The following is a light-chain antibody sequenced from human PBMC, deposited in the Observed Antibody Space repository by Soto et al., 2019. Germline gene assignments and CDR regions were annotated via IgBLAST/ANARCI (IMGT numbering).Light chain of an antibody. CDR3: AAWDTSLIAYV. Sequence: QAVVTQPPSVSAAPGQKVTISCSGSSSNIGKNYVSWYQQLPGTAPKLLIYENNKRPSGIPDRFSGSKSGTSATLGIAGLQTGDEADYYCAAWDTSLIAYVFGTGTKVTVL. CDR1: SSNIGKNY. CDR2: ENN. J-gene: IGLJ1*01. V-gene: IGLV1-51*02.